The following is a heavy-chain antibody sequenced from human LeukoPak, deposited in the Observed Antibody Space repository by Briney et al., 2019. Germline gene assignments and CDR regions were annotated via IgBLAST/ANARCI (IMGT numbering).Heavy chain of an antibody. CDR1: EFAFGNFY. D-gene: IGHD5-24*01. V-gene: IGHV3-11*01. CDR2: IDGRSTAI. Sequence: PGGSLRLSCTASEFAFGNFYMSWIRQAPGKGLEWVAYIDGRSTAILYADSVRGRFTISRDNSKNSLYLEMNSLTAEDAAVYHCARDGGSRDGYNYDYWGQGTLVTVSS. CDR3: ARDGGSRDGYNYDY. J-gene: IGHJ4*02.